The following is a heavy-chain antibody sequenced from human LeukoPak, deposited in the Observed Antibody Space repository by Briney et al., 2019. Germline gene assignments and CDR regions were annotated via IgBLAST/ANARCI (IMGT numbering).Heavy chain of an antibody. D-gene: IGHD3-22*01. CDR3: AREGDYYDSSGYYYPWGAFDI. CDR2: ISYDGSNK. J-gene: IGHJ3*02. V-gene: IGHV3-30-3*01. CDR1: GFTFSSYA. Sequence: PGRSLRLSCAASGFTFSSYAMHWVRQAPGKGLEWVAVISYDGSNKYYADSVKGRFTISRDKSKNTLYLQMNSLRAEDTAVYYCAREGDYYDSSGYYYPWGAFDIWGQGTMVTVSS.